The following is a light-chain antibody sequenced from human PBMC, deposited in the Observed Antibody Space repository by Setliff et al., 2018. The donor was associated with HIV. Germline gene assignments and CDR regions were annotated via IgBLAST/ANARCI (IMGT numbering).Light chain of an antibody. Sequence: QSVLTQPASVSGSPGQSITISCSGTSSDVGNYNLVSWYRQPPGKAPKLMVYEVTKRPLGVSTRFSGSKSGNTASLTISGLLAEDEADYYCCSYAGSRTFYVFGTGTKVTVL. CDR3: CSYAGSRTFYV. CDR1: SSDVGNYNL. J-gene: IGLJ1*01. CDR2: EVT. V-gene: IGLV2-23*02.